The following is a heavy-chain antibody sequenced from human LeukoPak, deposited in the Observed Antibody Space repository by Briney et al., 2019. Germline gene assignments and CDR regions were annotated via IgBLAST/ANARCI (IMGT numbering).Heavy chain of an antibody. J-gene: IGHJ3*01. D-gene: IGHD6-6*01. CDR2: INHSGST. CDR1: GGSFSGYY. V-gene: IGHV4-34*01. CDR3: AKVYSSSSRDAFDV. Sequence: PSETLSLTCAVYGGSFSGYYWSWIRQPPGKGLEWIGEINHSGSTKYNASLESRVTMSVETSKNQFTLKLNSVTAADTAVYYCAKVYSSSSRDAFDVWGPGTMGTVPS.